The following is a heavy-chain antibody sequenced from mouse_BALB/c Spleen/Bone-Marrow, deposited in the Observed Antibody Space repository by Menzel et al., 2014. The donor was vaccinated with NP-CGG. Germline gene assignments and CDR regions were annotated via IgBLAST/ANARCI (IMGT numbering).Heavy chain of an antibody. V-gene: IGHV1-54*01. CDR3: ARRERTGMNY. CDR1: GYAFTNYL. CDR2: INPGSGGT. Sequence: VQLQESGAELVRPGTSVKVSCKASGYAFTNYLIEWVKQRPGQGLEWIGVINPGSGGTNYNEKFKGKATLTVDKSSSTAYMQLSSPTSEDSAVYYCARRERTGMNYWGQGTTLTVSS. D-gene: IGHD4-1*01. J-gene: IGHJ2*01.